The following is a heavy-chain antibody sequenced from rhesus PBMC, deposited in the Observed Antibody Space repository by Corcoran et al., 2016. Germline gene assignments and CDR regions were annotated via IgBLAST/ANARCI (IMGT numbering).Heavy chain of an antibody. V-gene: IGHV4S10*01. D-gene: IGHD6S26*01. Sequence: QVQLQESGPGLVKPSETLSLTCAVSGGSISDSYRWSWIRQPPGKGLEWIGYIYGSSTSTNYNPSLKSRVTISKDTSKNQFSLKLSSVTAADTAVYDCARNSYGAAGHWGQGVLVTVSS. CDR2: IYGSSTST. CDR3: ARNSYGAAGH. CDR1: GGSISDSYR. J-gene: IGHJ4*01.